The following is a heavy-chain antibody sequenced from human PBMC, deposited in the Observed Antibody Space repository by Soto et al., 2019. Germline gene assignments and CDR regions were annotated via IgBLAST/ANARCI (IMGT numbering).Heavy chain of an antibody. V-gene: IGHV3-11*06. CDR2: ISSSRGYT. J-gene: IGHJ4*02. CDR3: ARDGLLSEPGLRSLNY. Sequence: QVRLVESGGGLVKPGGSLRLSCAASGFTFSDYHMTWIRQAPGKGLEWISYISSSRGYTNYAGSVQGRFTISRDNVKSSLYLHMSSLRAEDTAVYYCARDGLLSEPGLRSLNYWGQGTLVTVSS. CDR1: GFTFSDYH.